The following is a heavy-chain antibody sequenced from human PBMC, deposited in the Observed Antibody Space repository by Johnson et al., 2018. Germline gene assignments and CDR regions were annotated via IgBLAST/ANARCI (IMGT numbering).Heavy chain of an antibody. CDR3: AKDHYDSSGSQPFDS. D-gene: IGHD3-22*01. CDR2: ILFDGSDK. V-gene: IGHV3-30*18. CDR1: GFIFSSYG. J-gene: IGHJ3*01. Sequence: QVQLQESGGGVVQPWRSLRISCEASGFIFSSYGMHWVRQAPGKGLEWVTGILFDGSDKHYVDAVKGRFTISRDNSKDTLYLHMNNLRPEDTAVYFCAKDHYDSSGSQPFDSWGQGTMVTVSA.